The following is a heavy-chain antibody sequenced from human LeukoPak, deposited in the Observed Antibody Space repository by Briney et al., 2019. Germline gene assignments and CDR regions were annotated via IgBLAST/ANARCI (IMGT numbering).Heavy chain of an antibody. Sequence: GGSLRLSCAASGFTFSDYWMSWVRQAPGKGLEWVANIKRDGSEKYYVDSVKGRFTISRDNAKNTLYLQMSSLRAEDTAVYYCTGVSSVVDYFDYWGQGALVTVSS. D-gene: IGHD2-21*01. J-gene: IGHJ4*02. CDR1: GFTFSDYW. CDR2: IKRDGSEK. CDR3: TGVSSVVDYFDY. V-gene: IGHV3-7*02.